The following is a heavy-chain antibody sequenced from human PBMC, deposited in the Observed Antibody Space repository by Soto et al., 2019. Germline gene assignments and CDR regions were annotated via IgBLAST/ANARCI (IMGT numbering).Heavy chain of an antibody. J-gene: IGHJ4*02. Sequence: SETLSLTCTVSGGSISSGGYCWSWIRQHPGKGLEWIGYIYYSGSTYYNPSLKSRVTISVDTPKNQFSLKLSSVTAADTAVYYCARDLLRVGFDYWGQGTLVTVSS. CDR2: IYYSGST. CDR3: ARDLLRVGFDY. V-gene: IGHV4-31*03. CDR1: GGSISSGGYC. D-gene: IGHD4-17*01.